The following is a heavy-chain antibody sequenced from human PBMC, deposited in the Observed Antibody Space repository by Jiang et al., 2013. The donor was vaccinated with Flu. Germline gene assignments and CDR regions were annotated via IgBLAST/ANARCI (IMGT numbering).Heavy chain of an antibody. V-gene: IGHV4-59*01. Sequence: SLTCTVSGGSISSYYWSWIRQPPGKGLEWIGYIYYSGSTNYNPSLKSRVTISVDTSKNQFSLKLSSVTAADTAVYYCARDCSGGDCKDAFDIWGQGTMVTVSS. D-gene: IGHD2-21*02. CDR1: GGSISSYY. CDR3: ARDCSGGDCKDAFDI. J-gene: IGHJ3*02. CDR2: IYYSGST.